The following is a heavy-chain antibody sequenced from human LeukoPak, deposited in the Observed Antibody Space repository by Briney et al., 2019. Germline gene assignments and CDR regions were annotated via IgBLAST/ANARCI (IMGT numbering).Heavy chain of an antibody. J-gene: IGHJ3*02. CDR3: ARELSAVGRWGAFDM. CDR2: INPNSGAT. V-gene: IGHV1-2*02. Sequence: ASVKVSCKASGGTFSSYAISWVRQAPGQGLEWMGWINPNSGATSYAQKFQGRVTMTRDTSINTGNMELAGLRFDDTAVYYCARELSAVGRWGAFDMWGQGTMVTVSS. CDR1: GGTFSSYA. D-gene: IGHD6-13*01.